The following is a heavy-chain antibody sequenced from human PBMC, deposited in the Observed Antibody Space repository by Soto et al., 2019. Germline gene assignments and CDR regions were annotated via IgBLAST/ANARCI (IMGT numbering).Heavy chain of an antibody. CDR2: SNPNSGGT. CDR1: GYTLSDYY. D-gene: IGHD6-25*01. V-gene: IGHV1-2*02. J-gene: IGHJ6*02. CDR3: ARMRAARPDSSHCGLDV. Sequence: ASVKVSCKASGYTLSDYYMHWVRQAPGQGLEWMGWSNPNSGGTKYAQKFQGRVTMTLDTSIGIAYMELTRLRFDDTAGYYCARMRAARPDSSHCGLDVWGQGTRVTVSS.